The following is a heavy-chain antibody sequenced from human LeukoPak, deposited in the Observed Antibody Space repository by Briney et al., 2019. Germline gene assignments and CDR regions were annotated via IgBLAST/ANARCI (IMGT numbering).Heavy chain of an antibody. CDR3: AIVSGGTWFDP. Sequence: PSETLSLTCTVSGGSISTYSWNWIRQPPGQGLEWIGYVNSHGGTYNNPSLKSRVTVSLDMSKNQFSLKLSSATAADTAVYYCAIVSGGTWFDPWGQGILVTVSS. V-gene: IGHV4-4*08. CDR1: GGSISTYS. J-gene: IGHJ5*02. CDR2: VNSHGGT.